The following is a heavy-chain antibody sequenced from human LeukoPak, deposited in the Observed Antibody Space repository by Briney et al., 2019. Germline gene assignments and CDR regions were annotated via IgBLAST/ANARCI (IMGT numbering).Heavy chain of an antibody. V-gene: IGHV3-23*01. CDR3: VIWGDYDVLTSYYVPDY. D-gene: IGHD3-9*01. Sequence: GASLRLSCVASGFTFRNYAMSWVRQAPGKGLEWVSAITGSGTNRYYADSLKGRFTTSRDNSKNTVFLQMNSLRHEDTAIYYCVIWGDYDVLTSYYVPDYWGQGTLVTVAS. CDR2: ITGSGTNR. J-gene: IGHJ4*02. CDR1: GFTFRNYA.